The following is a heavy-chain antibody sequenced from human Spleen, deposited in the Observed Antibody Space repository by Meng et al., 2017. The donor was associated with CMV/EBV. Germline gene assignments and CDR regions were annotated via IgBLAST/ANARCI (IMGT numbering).Heavy chain of an antibody. V-gene: IGHV1-2*02. CDR1: GYTFTGYH. Sequence: SGYTFTGYHLHWVRQAPGQGLAWMAWLNPNSGATRYAQKFQGRVTMTGDTSLSTAYMEMSSLRSDDTAVYYRARETDYGGLYWYFDLWGRGTLVTVSS. CDR2: LNPNSGAT. J-gene: IGHJ2*01. D-gene: IGHD4-23*01. CDR3: ARETDYGGLYWYFDL.